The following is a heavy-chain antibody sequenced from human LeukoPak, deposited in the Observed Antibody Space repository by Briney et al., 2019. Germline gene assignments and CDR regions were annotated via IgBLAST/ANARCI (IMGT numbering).Heavy chain of an antibody. CDR3: ARAVSGYGSGWLPDY. CDR2: INPNSGGT. Sequence: ASVKVSCKASGYTFTGYYMHWVRQAPGQGLEWMGWINPNSGGTNYAQKFQGWVTMTRDTSISTAYMELSRLRSDDTAVYYCARAVSGYGSGWLPDYWGQGTLVTVSS. CDR1: GYTFTGYY. J-gene: IGHJ4*02. V-gene: IGHV1-2*04. D-gene: IGHD6-19*01.